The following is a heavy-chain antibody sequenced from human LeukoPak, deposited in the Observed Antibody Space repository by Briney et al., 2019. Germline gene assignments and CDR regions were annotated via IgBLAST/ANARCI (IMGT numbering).Heavy chain of an antibody. J-gene: IGHJ4*02. D-gene: IGHD6-19*01. CDR3: ARAPRYSSGWRKYYFDY. CDR2: IYHSGST. CDR1: GGSISSSSYY. V-gene: IGHV4-39*07. Sequence: PSETLSLTCTVSGGSISSSSYYWGWIRQPPGKGLEWIGSIYHSGSTNYNPSLKSRVTISVDKSKNQFSLKLSSVTAADTAVYYCARAPRYSSGWRKYYFDYWGQGTLVTVSS.